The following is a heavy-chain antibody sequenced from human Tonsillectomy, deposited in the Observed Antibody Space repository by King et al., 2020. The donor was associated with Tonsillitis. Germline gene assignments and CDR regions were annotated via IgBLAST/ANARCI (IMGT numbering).Heavy chain of an antibody. CDR3: AREAGIVVVVVEDSYCDF. CDR2: INYSGRT. J-gene: IGHJ4*02. V-gene: IGHV4-39*07. Sequence: QLQESGPGLVKPSETLSLTCTVSGGSMSTSSYYWAWIRQPPGKGLEWIGNINYSGRTFYNPSLKSRVTISVDTSKNQFSLKLTSVTAADTAVYYCAREAGIVVVVVEDSYCDFWGQGTLVTVSS. D-gene: IGHD2-15*01. CDR1: GGSMSTSSYY.